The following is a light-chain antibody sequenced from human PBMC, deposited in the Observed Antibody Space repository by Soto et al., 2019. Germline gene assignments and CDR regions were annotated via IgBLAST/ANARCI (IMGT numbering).Light chain of an antibody. V-gene: IGKV3-20*01. J-gene: IGKJ4*01. Sequence: EIVLTQSPGTLSLSPGERATLSCRASQSVSSCYLAWYQQKPGQAPRLLIYGASIRATGIPDRFSGSESGIDFTLTISRLEPEDFAVHYRQQYGSSPLGFGGGTKVEIK. CDR3: QQYGSSPLG. CDR1: QSVSSCY. CDR2: GAS.